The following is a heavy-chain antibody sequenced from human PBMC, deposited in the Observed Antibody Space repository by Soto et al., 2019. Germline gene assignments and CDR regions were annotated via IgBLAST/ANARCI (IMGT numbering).Heavy chain of an antibody. CDR3: AKDYNRGDFDY. CDR1: GFTFSSLG. J-gene: IGHJ4*02. Sequence: GRSLRLSCAAFGFTFSSLGVHWVRQAPGKGLEWVAVISYDGSNKYYADSVKGRFTISRDNSKNTLYLQMNSLRAEDTAVYYCAKDYNRGDFDYWGQGTLVTVSS. D-gene: IGHD3-10*01. V-gene: IGHV3-30*18. CDR2: ISYDGSNK.